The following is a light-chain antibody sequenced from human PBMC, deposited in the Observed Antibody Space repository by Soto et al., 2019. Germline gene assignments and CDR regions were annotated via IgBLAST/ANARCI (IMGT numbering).Light chain of an antibody. CDR3: AAWDDSLSGQV. Sequence: QLVLTQPPSASGTPGQRVTISCSGSSCNIGSNYVYWYQQLPGTAPKLLIYRNNQRPSGVPDRFSGSKSGTSASLAISGLRSEDEADYYCAAWDDSLSGQVFGGGTQLTVL. CDR2: RNN. V-gene: IGLV1-47*01. CDR1: SCNIGSNY. J-gene: IGLJ2*01.